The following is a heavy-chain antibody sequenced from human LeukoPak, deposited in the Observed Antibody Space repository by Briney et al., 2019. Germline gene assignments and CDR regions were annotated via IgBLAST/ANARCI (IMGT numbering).Heavy chain of an antibody. D-gene: IGHD7-27*01. CDR3: ARESRRPGAVDY. Sequence: ASVKVSCKASGYTFTGYYMHWVRQAPGQGLEWMGWINPNSGGTNYAQKFQGRVTMTRDTSISTAYMEVIRLRSDDAAVYYCARESRRPGAVDYWGQGTLVTVSS. V-gene: IGHV1-2*02. J-gene: IGHJ4*02. CDR2: INPNSGGT. CDR1: GYTFTGYY.